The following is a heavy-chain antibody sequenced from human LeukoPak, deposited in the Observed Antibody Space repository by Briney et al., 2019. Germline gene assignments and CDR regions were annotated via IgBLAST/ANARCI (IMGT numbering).Heavy chain of an antibody. V-gene: IGHV1-18*01. Sequence: ASVKVSCKVSGYTLTELSMHWVRQAPGQGLEWMGWISAYNGNTNYAQKLQGRVTMTTDTSTSTAYMELRSLRSDDTAVYYCARSAARDSNWFDPWGQGTLVTVSS. CDR1: GYTLTELS. J-gene: IGHJ5*02. CDR3: ARSAARDSNWFDP. D-gene: IGHD6-13*01. CDR2: ISAYNGNT.